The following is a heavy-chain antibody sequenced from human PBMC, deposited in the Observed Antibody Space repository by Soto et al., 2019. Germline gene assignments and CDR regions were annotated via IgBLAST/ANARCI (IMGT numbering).Heavy chain of an antibody. CDR2: IIPIFGTA. V-gene: IGHV1-69*13. CDR1: GGTFSSYA. Sequence: SVKVSCKASGGTFSSYAISLVRQAPGQGLEWMGGIIPIFGTANYAQKFQGRVTITADESTSTAYMELSSLRSEDTAVYYCARVVYYYDSSGYYSTFDPWGQGTLVTVSS. CDR3: ARVVYYYDSSGYYSTFDP. J-gene: IGHJ5*02. D-gene: IGHD3-22*01.